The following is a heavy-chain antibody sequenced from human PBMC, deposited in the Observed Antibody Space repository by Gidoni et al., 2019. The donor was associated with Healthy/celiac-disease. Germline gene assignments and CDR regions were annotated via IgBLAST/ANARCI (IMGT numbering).Heavy chain of an antibody. D-gene: IGHD3-10*01. V-gene: IGHV3-48*01. CDR1: GFPFSIYS. Sequence: EVQLVEAGGGLVQPGVSLRLSCAASGFPFSIYSMHWVRQAPGKGLGWVSYISSSSSTIYYADSVKGRFTISRDNAKNSLYLQMNSLRAEDTAVYYCARDQGTMVRGVPGFDYWGQGTLVTVSS. J-gene: IGHJ4*02. CDR3: ARDQGTMVRGVPGFDY. CDR2: ISSSSSTI.